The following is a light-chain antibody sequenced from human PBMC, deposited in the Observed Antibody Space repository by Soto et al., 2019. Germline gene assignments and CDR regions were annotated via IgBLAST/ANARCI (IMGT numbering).Light chain of an antibody. CDR2: DVS. J-gene: IGLJ1*01. V-gene: IGLV2-14*03. Sequence: QSALTQPASVSGSPGQSITISCAGSSSDVGGYNYVSWYQQHPTKAPKLMIYDVSNRPSGVSNRFSGSKSGTTASLTISGLQAEDEADYYCSSYTSSSTQVFGTGTKL. CDR1: SSDVGGYNY. CDR3: SSYTSSSTQV.